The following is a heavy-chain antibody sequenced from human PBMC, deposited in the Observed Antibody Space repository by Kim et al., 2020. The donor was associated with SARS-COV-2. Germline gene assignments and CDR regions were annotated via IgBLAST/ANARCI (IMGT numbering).Heavy chain of an antibody. J-gene: IGHJ5*02. CDR2: FDPEDGET. CDR1: GYTLTELS. CDR3: ATSRYYYDSSGYYL. Sequence: ASVKVSCKVSGYTLTELSMHWVRQAPGKGLEWMGGFDPEDGETIYAQKFQGRVTMTEDTSTDTAYMELSSLRSEDTAVYYCATSRYYYDSSGYYLWGQGTLVTVSS. D-gene: IGHD3-22*01. V-gene: IGHV1-24*01.